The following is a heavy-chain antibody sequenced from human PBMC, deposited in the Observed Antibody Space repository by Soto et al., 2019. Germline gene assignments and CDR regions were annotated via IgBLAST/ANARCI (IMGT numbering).Heavy chain of an antibody. D-gene: IGHD3-10*01. CDR1: GFSLSTSGVG. CDR2: IYWDDDK. V-gene: IGHV2-5*02. CDR3: AHAWLGKAFDI. Sequence: QITLKESGPTLVKPTQTLTLTCTFSGFSLSTSGVGVGWIRQPPGKALEWLALIYWDDDKRYSPSLKSRLTIXTDTSKNQVVLTMTNMDPVDTATYYCAHAWLGKAFDIWGQGTMVTVSS. J-gene: IGHJ3*02.